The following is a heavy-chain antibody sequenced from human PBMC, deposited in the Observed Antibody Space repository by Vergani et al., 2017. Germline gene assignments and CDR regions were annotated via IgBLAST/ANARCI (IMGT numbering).Heavy chain of an antibody. D-gene: IGHD2-21*01. V-gene: IGHV4-30-4*08. J-gene: IGHJ5*02. CDR3: ARDSPGDWFDP. Sequence: QLQLQESGPGLVKPSETLSLTCTVSGGSISSGDYYWSWIRQPPGKGLEWIGYIYYSGNTYYNPSLRSRVSISLDTSKNRFSLKLNSVTAADTAVYYCARDSPGDWFDPWGQGTLVTVSS. CDR1: GGSISSGDYY. CDR2: IYYSGNT.